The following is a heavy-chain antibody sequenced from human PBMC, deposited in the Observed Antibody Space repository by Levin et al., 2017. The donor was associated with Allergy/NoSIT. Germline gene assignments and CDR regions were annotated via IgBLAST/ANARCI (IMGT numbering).Heavy chain of an antibody. D-gene: IGHD2-21*02. J-gene: IGHJ5*02. V-gene: IGHV5-10-1*01. CDR3: ARRGSSYCRESDCHPSWFDP. CDR1: GSTFTSYR. Sequence: GGSLRLSCKASGSTFTSYRINWVRQMPGKGLEWMGRIDPSDSSIKYSPSFEGHVTISADKSITTTYLQWSSLRASDTAIYYCARRGSSYCRESDCHPSWFDPWGHGTLVTVSS. CDR2: IDPSDSSI.